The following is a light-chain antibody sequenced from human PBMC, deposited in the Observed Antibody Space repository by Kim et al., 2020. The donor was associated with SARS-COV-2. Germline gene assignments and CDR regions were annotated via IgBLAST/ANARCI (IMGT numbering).Light chain of an antibody. Sequence: GQVVTISCSGSRPNIGNNAVNWYQQLPETAPKLLIYNNEQRPSGVPDRFSGSKSGTSASLAISGLQSEDESDYYCATWDDRLDGLAFGGGTKVTVL. CDR1: RPNIGNNA. CDR2: NNE. V-gene: IGLV1-44*01. CDR3: ATWDDRLDGLA. J-gene: IGLJ3*02.